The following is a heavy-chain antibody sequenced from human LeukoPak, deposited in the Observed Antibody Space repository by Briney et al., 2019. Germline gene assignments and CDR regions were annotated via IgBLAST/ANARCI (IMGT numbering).Heavy chain of an antibody. J-gene: IGHJ4*02. CDR3: VRDGSSWGNFDY. CDR2: IRYDGSNK. Sequence: GGSLRLSCAASGFTFSSYGMHWVRQAPGKGLEGVAFIRYDGSNKYYADSVKGRFTISRDNSKNSLYLQMNSLRTEDTAVYYCVRDGSSWGNFDYWGQGTLVSVSS. V-gene: IGHV3-30*02. CDR1: GFTFSSYG. D-gene: IGHD7-27*01.